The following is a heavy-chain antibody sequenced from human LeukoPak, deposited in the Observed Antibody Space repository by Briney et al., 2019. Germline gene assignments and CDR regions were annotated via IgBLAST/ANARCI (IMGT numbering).Heavy chain of an antibody. CDR1: GGSFSGYY. CDR3: ASGPRLVVVPEYYFDY. Sequence: PSETLSLTCAVYGGSFSGYYWSWIRQPPGKGLEWIGEINHSGSTNYNPSLKGRVTISVDTSKNQFSLKLSSVTAADTAVYYCASGPRLVVVPEYYFDYWGQGTLVTVSS. CDR2: INHSGST. J-gene: IGHJ4*02. V-gene: IGHV4-34*01. D-gene: IGHD3-22*01.